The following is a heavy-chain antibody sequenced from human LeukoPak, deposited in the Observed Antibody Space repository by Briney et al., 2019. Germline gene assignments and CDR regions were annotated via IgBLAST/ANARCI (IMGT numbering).Heavy chain of an antibody. CDR2: ISSSSSYI. CDR1: GFTFSSYE. D-gene: IGHD1-26*01. J-gene: IGHJ4*02. Sequence: GGSLRLSCAASGFTFSSYEMNWVRQAPGKGLEWVSSISSSSSYIYYADSVKGRFTISRDNAKNSLYLQMNSLRAEDTAVYYCARGANSGSYPPHFDYWGQGTLVTVSS. V-gene: IGHV3-21*01. CDR3: ARGANSGSYPPHFDY.